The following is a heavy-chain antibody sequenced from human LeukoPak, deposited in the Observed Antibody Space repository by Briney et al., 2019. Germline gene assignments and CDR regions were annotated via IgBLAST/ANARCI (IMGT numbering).Heavy chain of an antibody. V-gene: IGHV3-23*01. Sequence: GGSLRLSCAASGFSFSTYAMTWVRQAPGKGLEWVSTINTSGGSTYYADSVKGRFTISRDSAENSLYLQMNSLRAEDTALYFCAKESSNWYYFDYWGQGTLVTVSS. CDR1: GFSFSTYA. D-gene: IGHD6-13*01. J-gene: IGHJ4*02. CDR2: INTSGGST. CDR3: AKESSNWYYFDY.